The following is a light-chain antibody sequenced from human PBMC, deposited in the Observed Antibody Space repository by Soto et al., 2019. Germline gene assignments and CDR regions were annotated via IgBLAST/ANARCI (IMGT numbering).Light chain of an antibody. Sequence: DIQMTQSPSSLSAPVGDRVTITCQASHDITNYLNWYQHKRGKAPKLLIYGASNLETGVPSRFSGSGSGTDFTFTISSLQPEDIATYYCQYCDYLPLFGPGTTVDFK. CDR2: GAS. V-gene: IGKV1-33*01. CDR1: HDITNY. CDR3: QYCDYLPL. J-gene: IGKJ3*01.